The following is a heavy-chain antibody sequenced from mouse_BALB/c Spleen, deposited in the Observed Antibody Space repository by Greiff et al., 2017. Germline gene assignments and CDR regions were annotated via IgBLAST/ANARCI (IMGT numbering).Heavy chain of an antibody. J-gene: IGHJ4*01. CDR3: ARSPLYYDGSRPLSLGS. Sequence: EVMLVESGGGLVQPGGSRKLSCAASGFTFSSFGMHWVRQAPEKGLEWVAYISSGSSTIYYADTVKGRFTISRDNPKNTLFLQMTSLRSEDTAMYDCARSPLYYDGSRPLSLGSWGQGTSGTVSA. CDR1: GFTFSSFG. V-gene: IGHV5-17*02. CDR2: ISSGSSTI. D-gene: IGHD1-1*01.